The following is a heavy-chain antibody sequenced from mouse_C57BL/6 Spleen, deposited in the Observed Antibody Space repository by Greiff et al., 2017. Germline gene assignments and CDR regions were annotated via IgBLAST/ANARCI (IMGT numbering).Heavy chain of an antibody. V-gene: IGHV1-52*01. CDR1: GYTFTSYW. CDR3: ARRGYAMDY. CDR2: IDPSDSET. J-gene: IGHJ4*01. Sequence: QVQLQQPGAELVRPGSSVKLSCKASGYTFTSYWLHWVKQRPIQGLEWIGNIDPSDSETHYNQKFKDKATLTVDKSSSTAYMQLSSLTSEDSAVYYCARRGYAMDYWGQGTSVTGSS.